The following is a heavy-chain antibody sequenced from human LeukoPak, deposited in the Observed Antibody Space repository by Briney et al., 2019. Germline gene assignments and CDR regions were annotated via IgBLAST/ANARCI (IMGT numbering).Heavy chain of an antibody. D-gene: IGHD2-21*02. Sequence: GGSLRLSCSASGFSFSSYWRSWVRQVPGKGLECVAHIKQDGSESYYVDTVRGRFIISRDNAKNSLYLHIDSLRVKDTAVYHCARGPTDFDASDFWGHGTLVTVSS. CDR2: IKQDGSES. J-gene: IGHJ3*01. V-gene: IGHV3-7*01. CDR3: ARGPTDFDASDF. CDR1: GFSFSSYW.